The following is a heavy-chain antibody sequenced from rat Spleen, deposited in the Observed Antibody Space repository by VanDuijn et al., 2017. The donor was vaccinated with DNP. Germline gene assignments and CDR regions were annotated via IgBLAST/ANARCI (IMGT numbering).Heavy chain of an antibody. CDR2: INYDGSST. V-gene: IGHV5-7*01. CDR1: GFTFSNYD. CDR3: ARRDFITTVVPYYWYFDF. Sequence: EVQLVESGGDLVQPGRSMTLSCAASGFTFSNYDMAWVRQAPKKGLEWVATINYDGSSTYYRDSVKGRFTISRNNAESTLYLQMDSLRSEDTATYYCARRDFITTVVPYYWYFDFWGPGTMVTVSS. J-gene: IGHJ1*01. D-gene: IGHD1-1*01.